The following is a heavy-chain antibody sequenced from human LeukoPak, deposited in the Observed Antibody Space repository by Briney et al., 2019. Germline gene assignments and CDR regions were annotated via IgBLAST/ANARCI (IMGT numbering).Heavy chain of an antibody. J-gene: IGHJ3*02. CDR3: ARDRWSSSSSEGALDI. D-gene: IGHD6-6*01. CDR1: GFTFSSYG. Sequence: GGSLRLSCAASGFTFSSYGMHWVRQAPGKGLEWVAVISYDGSNKYYADSVKGRFTISRDNSKNTLYLQMNSLRSDDTAVYYCARDRWSSSSSEGALDIWGQGTMVTVSS. V-gene: IGHV3-30*03. CDR2: ISYDGSNK.